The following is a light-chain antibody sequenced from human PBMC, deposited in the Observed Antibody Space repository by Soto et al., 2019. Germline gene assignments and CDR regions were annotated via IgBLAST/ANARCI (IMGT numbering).Light chain of an antibody. CDR3: QQYNNWPPSYT. CDR1: QSVSSN. CDR2: GAS. Sequence: EIVMTQSPATLSVSPGERATLSCRASQSVSSNLAWYQQKPGQAHRLLIYGASTRATGIQARFSGSGSGTEFTLTISSLQSEDFAVYYCQQYNNWPPSYTFGQGTKLEIK. J-gene: IGKJ2*01. V-gene: IGKV3-15*01.